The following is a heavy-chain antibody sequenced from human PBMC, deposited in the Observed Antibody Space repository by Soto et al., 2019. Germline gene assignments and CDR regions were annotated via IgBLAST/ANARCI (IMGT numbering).Heavy chain of an antibody. D-gene: IGHD3-10*01. V-gene: IGHV1-18*01. CDR1: GYTFTSYG. J-gene: IGHJ4*02. Sequence: QVQLVQSGAEVKKPGASVKVSCKASGYTFTSYGISWVRQAPGQGLEWMGWISAYNGNPNYAQKLQGRVTMTTDTSTSTACMELRSLRSDDTAVYYCAREGPSRPMVRGVIPNYWGQGTLVTVSS. CDR3: AREGPSRPMVRGVIPNY. CDR2: ISAYNGNP.